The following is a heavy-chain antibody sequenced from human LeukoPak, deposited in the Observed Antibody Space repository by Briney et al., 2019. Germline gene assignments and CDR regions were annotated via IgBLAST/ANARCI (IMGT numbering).Heavy chain of an antibody. CDR1: EITFSSYA. CDR3: AKDGCPTCYFVYYYYGIDV. V-gene: IGHV3-23*01. CDR2: ITGSGGIA. J-gene: IGHJ6*02. D-gene: IGHD2-15*01. Sequence: GGSLRLSCAASEITFSSYAMGWVRQAPGKGLEGVASITGSGGIAYYADSVRGRFTISRDNTNNTLSLHMTSLGVEDTAVYYCAKDGCPTCYFVYYYYGIDVWGQGTTVTVSS.